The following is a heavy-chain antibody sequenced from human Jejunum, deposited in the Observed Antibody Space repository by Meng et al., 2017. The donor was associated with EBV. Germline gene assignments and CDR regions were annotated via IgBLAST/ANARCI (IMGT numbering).Heavy chain of an antibody. D-gene: IGHD5-12*01. CDR1: GFTFNNYA. CDR3: AKDLRGYGGTYFDC. Sequence: EVQLVESGGILVQPWGSLRRPCVASGFTFNNYAMSWVRQAPGKELEWVSGIGGTDDKTYYADSVKGRFTISRDNPKNTLFLQMDGLRAEDTAVYFCAKDLRGYGGTYFDCWGQGTLVTVSS. J-gene: IGHJ4*02. CDR2: IGGTDDKT. V-gene: IGHV3-23*04.